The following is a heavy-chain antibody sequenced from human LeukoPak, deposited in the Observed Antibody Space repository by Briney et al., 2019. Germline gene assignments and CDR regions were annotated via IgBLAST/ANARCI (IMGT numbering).Heavy chain of an antibody. CDR1: GVSISSSTYY. D-gene: IGHD3-10*01. CDR2: MYYSGNI. J-gene: IGHJ5*02. Sequence: SETLSLTCTVSGVSISSSTYYWGWIRQPPGKGLEWIGSMYYSGNIYYNPSLKSRVTISVDTSKNQLSLKLSSVTAADTAVYYCARGGYYGSGNDFRFDPWGQGTLVTVSP. V-gene: IGHV4-39*07. CDR3: ARGGYYGSGNDFRFDP.